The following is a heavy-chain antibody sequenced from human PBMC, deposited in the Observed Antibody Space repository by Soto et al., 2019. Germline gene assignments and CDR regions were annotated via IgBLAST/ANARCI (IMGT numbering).Heavy chain of an antibody. CDR2: ISAYNGNT. CDR3: ARRDHDYGDFTGNWFDP. Sequence: ASVKVSCKASGYTFTSYGISWVRQAPGQGLEWMGWISAYNGNTNYAQKLQGRVTMTTDTSTSTAYMELRSLRSDDTAVYYCARRDHDYGDFTGNWFDPWGQGTLVTVSS. D-gene: IGHD4-17*01. CDR1: GYTFTSYG. J-gene: IGHJ5*02. V-gene: IGHV1-18*01.